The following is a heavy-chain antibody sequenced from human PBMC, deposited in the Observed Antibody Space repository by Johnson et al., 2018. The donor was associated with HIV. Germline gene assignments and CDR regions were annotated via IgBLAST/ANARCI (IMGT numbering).Heavy chain of an antibody. Sequence: VQLVESGGGLVKPGGSLRLSCAASGFTFSNAWMSWVRQAPGKGLEWVGRIKSKTDGGTTDYAAPVTGRFTISRDDSKNTLYLQMNSLKTEDTAVYYCTTDLRLLWFRFKEAFDIWGQGTMVTVSS. CDR3: TTDLRLLWFRFKEAFDI. J-gene: IGHJ3*02. CDR2: IKSKTDGGTT. CDR1: GFTFSNAW. D-gene: IGHD3-10*01. V-gene: IGHV3-15*01.